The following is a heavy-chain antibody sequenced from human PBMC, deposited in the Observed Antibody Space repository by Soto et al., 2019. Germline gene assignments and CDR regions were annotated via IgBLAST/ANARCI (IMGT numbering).Heavy chain of an antibody. CDR2: IYYSGST. J-gene: IGHJ5*02. D-gene: IGHD1-26*01. V-gene: IGHV4-59*01. Sequence: PSETLSLTCTVSGGSISSYYWSWIRQPPGKGLEWIGYIYYSGSTNYNPSLKSRVTISVDTSKNQFSLKLSSVTAADTAVYYCARFLFGRLAWFGPWGQGTLVTVSS. CDR3: ARFLFGRLAWFGP. CDR1: GGSISSYY.